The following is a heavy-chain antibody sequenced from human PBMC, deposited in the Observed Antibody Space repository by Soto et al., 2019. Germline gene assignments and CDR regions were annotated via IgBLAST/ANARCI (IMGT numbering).Heavy chain of an antibody. J-gene: IGHJ4*02. V-gene: IGHV3-30-3*01. CDR2: ISYDGSNK. D-gene: IGHD6-19*01. CDR3: ASNPGIAVAGRVGY. Sequence: QVQLVESGGGVVQPGRSLRLSCAASGFTFSSYAMHWVRQAPGKGLEWVAVISYDGSNKYYADSVKGRFTISRDNSKNTLYLQMNSLRAEDTAVYYCASNPGIAVAGRVGYWGQGTLVTVSS. CDR1: GFTFSSYA.